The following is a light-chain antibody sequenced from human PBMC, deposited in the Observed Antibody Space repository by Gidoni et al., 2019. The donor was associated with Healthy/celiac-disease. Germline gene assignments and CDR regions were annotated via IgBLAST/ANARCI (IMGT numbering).Light chain of an antibody. Sequence: EIVLTQSPGTLPLSPGERATLSCRASQSVSSSYLAWYQQKPCQAPRLLIYGASSRATGIPDRFSGSGSGTDFTLTISRLEPEDFAVYYCQQYGSSPPITFGQGTRLEIK. CDR1: QSVSSSY. CDR3: QQYGSSPPIT. V-gene: IGKV3-20*01. CDR2: GAS. J-gene: IGKJ5*01.